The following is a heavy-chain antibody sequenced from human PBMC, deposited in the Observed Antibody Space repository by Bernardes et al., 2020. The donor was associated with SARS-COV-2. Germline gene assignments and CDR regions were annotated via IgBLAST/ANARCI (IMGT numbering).Heavy chain of an antibody. CDR2: IKQDGSEK. CDR1: GFTFSSYW. CDR3: ARVNYDSSGYFWYFDL. D-gene: IGHD3-22*01. J-gene: IGHJ2*01. Sequence: GGSLRLSCAASGFTFSSYWMSWVRQAPGKGLEWVANIKQDGSEKYYVDSVKGRFTISRDNAKNSLYLQMNSLRAEDTAVYYCARVNYDSSGYFWYFDLWGRGTLVTVSS. V-gene: IGHV3-7*01.